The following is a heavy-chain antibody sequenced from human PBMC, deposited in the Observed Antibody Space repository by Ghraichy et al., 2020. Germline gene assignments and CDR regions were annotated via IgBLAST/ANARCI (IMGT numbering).Heavy chain of an antibody. CDR3: ARGPTYYYGSGSLDV. J-gene: IGHJ6*04. Sequence: SETLSLTCAVSGGSISSSNWWSWVRQPPGKGLEWIGEIYHSGSTNYNPSLKSRVTISVDKSKNQFSLKLSSVTAADTAVYYCARGPTYYYGSGSLDVWGKGTLVTVSA. CDR2: IYHSGST. V-gene: IGHV4-4*02. D-gene: IGHD3-10*01. CDR1: GGSISSSNW.